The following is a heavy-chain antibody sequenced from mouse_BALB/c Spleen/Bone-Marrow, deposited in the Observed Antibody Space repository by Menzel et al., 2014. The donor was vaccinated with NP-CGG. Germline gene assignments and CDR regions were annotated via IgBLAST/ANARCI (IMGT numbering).Heavy chain of an antibody. V-gene: IGHV1S127*01. CDR2: IDPSDNYT. CDR1: GYTFTSYW. D-gene: IGHD2-14*01. CDR3: TNLGTY. Sequence: VQRVEAGAELVKPGASVKMSCKASGYTFTSYWMHWVKQRPGQGLEWIGAIDPSDNYTHYNQEFMGKATLTVDTYSRTAYMQLSSLTSEDSAVYYCTNLGTYWGQGTLVTVSA. J-gene: IGHJ3*01.